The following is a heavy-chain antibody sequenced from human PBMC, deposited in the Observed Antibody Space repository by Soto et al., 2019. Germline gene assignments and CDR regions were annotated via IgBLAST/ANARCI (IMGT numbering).Heavy chain of an antibody. CDR2: ISGSGGST. Sequence: GGSLRLSCAASGFTFSSYAMSWVRQAPGKGLEWVSAISGSGGSTYYADSVKGRFTISRENSKNTLYLQMNSLRAEDTAVYYCAKDVPFGYDILTGHMYKGYYYGMDVWGQGTTVTVSS. CDR3: AKDVPFGYDILTGHMYKGYYYGMDV. D-gene: IGHD3-9*01. CDR1: GFTFSSYA. J-gene: IGHJ6*02. V-gene: IGHV3-23*01.